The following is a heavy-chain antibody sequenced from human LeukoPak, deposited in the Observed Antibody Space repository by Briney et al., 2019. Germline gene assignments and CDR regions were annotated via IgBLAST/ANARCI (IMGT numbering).Heavy chain of an antibody. V-gene: IGHV4-30-2*01. D-gene: IGHD1-14*01. CDR3: ARGPDSPWFDP. Sequence: SETLSLTCTVSGGSISSGGYYWSWIRQPPGKGLEWIGYIYHSGSTYYNPSLKSRVTISVDTSKNQFSLKLSSVTAADTAVYYCARGPDSPWFDPWGQGTLVTVSS. CDR2: IYHSGST. CDR1: GGSISSGGYY. J-gene: IGHJ5*02.